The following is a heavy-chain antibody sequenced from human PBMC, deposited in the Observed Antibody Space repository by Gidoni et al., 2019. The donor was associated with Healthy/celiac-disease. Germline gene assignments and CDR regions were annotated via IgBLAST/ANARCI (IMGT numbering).Heavy chain of an antibody. CDR3: ARGLYWFDP. V-gene: IGHV4-38-2*02. CDR2: IFHSGNT. D-gene: IGHD3-16*01. Sequence: QVQLQESGPGLVKPSETLSLTCTVSRYSISSGYYWDWIRQPPGKGLEWIGGIFHSGNTYYNPSLKSRVTISVDTSRNQFSLKLSSVTAAYPALYYCARGLYWFDPWGQGTLVIVSS. J-gene: IGHJ5*02. CDR1: RYSISSGYY.